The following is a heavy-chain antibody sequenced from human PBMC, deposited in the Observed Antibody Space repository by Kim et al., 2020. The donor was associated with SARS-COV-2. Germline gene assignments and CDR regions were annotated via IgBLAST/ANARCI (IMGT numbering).Heavy chain of an antibody. CDR3: ARGPLRITMIVVVTHWYFDL. J-gene: IGHJ2*01. Sequence: SETLSLTCTVSGGSISSGGYYWSWICQHPGKGLEWIGYIYYSGSTYYNPSLKSRVTISVDTSKNQFSLKLSYVTAADTAVYYCARGPLRITMIVVVTHWYFDLWGRGTLVTVSS. V-gene: IGHV4-31*03. CDR2: IYYSGST. CDR1: GGSISSGGYY. D-gene: IGHD3-22*01.